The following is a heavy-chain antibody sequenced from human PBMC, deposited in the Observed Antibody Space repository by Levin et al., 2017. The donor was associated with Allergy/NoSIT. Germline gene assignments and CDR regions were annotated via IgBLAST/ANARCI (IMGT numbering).Heavy chain of an antibody. V-gene: IGHV4-61*01. Sequence: SQTLSLTCTVSGGSVSSGSHHWSWIRQPPGRGLEWIGCIHYSGSTKYNPSLKSRVTISVDTSKNQASLKLSSVTAADTAIYYCARDRVIPATGGNYYYYGMDVWGQGTTVTVSS. CDR1: GGSVSSGSHH. CDR3: ARDRVIPATGGNYYYYGMDV. CDR2: IHYSGST. D-gene: IGHD2-2*01. J-gene: IGHJ6*02.